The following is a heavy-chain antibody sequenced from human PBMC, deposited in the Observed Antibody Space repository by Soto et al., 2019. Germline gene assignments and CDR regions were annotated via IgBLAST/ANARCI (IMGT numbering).Heavy chain of an antibody. Sequence: QVQLVQSGAEVKKPGSSVKVSCKASGGTFSSYAISWVRQAPGQGLEWMGGIIPIFGTANYAQKFQGRVTITADESTSTAYMELSRLRSEDTAVYYCGVFASGNYYSGMDVWGQGPTVTVSS. CDR3: GVFASGNYYSGMDV. J-gene: IGHJ6*02. CDR1: GGTFSSYA. V-gene: IGHV1-69*12. CDR2: IIPIFGTA. D-gene: IGHD6-6*01.